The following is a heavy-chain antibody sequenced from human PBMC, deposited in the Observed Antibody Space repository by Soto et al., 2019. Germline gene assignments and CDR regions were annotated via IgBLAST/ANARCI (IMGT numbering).Heavy chain of an antibody. J-gene: IGHJ6*02. V-gene: IGHV1-3*04. CDR1: GYSFTTHA. Sequence: ASVKVSCKASGYSFTTHAMIWVRQARGQRPEWMGWINTGNGNTRYSPKFQGRVNITRDTSASTAYMELSSLKSEDTAVYYCARGEQLYHYYYGMDVWGQGSTVTVSS. CDR2: INTGNGNT. CDR3: ARGEQLYHYYYGMDV.